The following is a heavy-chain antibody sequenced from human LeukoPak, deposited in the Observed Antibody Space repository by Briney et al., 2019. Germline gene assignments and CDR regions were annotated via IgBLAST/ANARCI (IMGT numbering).Heavy chain of an antibody. D-gene: IGHD2-21*02. Sequence: GGSLRLSCAASGFTFSSYGMSWVRQAPGKGLEWVSAISGSGGSTYYADSVKGRFTISRDNAKNSLYLQMNSLRAEDTAVYYCARGTTALMDVWGKGTTVTVSS. CDR2: ISGSGGST. CDR3: ARGTTALMDV. CDR1: GFTFSSYG. J-gene: IGHJ6*03. V-gene: IGHV3-23*01.